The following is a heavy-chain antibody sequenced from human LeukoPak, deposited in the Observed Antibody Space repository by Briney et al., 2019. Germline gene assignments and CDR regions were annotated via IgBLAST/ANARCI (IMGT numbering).Heavy chain of an antibody. CDR1: GGSISSYY. Sequence: SETLSLTCTVSGGSISSYYWSWIRQPPGKGLEWIGYIYYSGSTNYNPTLKSRVTISVDTSKNQFSLKLSSVTAADTAVYYCARDKAYFDYWGQGTLVTVSS. V-gene: IGHV4-59*01. CDR3: ARDKAYFDY. J-gene: IGHJ4*02. CDR2: IYYSGST.